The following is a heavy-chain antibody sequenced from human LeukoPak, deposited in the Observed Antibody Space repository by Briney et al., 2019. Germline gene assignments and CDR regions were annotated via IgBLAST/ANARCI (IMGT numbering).Heavy chain of an antibody. J-gene: IGHJ3*02. V-gene: IGHV3-23*01. CDR1: GFTFSSYA. CDR3: ARGRTCSGSTADAFDI. Sequence: PGGSLRLSCAASGFTFSSYALTWVRQAPGKGLGWVSGISVNDGSPYYADSVKGRFTISRDNSKDTVYLQMNSLRAEDTALYYCARGRTCSGSTADAFDIWGQGTMVTVSS. CDR2: ISVNDGSP. D-gene: IGHD1-26*01.